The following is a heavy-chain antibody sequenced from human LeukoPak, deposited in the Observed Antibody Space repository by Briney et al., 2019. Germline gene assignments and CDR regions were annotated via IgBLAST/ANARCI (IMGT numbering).Heavy chain of an antibody. CDR3: ARGRGDYCDLVYYFDY. V-gene: IGHV4-34*01. J-gene: IGHJ4*02. CDR1: GGSSSGYN. Sequence: SETLSLTCAVYGGSSSGYNWSWIRQPPGKGLEWIGEINHSGSTDYNPSLKSRVTISVDTSKNQFSLKLSSVTAADTAVYYCARGRGDYCDLVYYFDYWGQGTLVTVSS. D-gene: IGHD4-17*01. CDR2: INHSGST.